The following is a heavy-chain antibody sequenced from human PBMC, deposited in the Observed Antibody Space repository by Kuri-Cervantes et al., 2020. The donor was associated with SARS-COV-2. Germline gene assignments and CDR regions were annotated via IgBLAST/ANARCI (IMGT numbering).Heavy chain of an antibody. CDR2: IWYDGSNK. Sequence: GESLKISCAASGFTFSSYGMHWVRQAPGKGLEWVAVIWYDGSNKYCADSVKGRFTISRDNAKNSLYLQMSSLRAEDTAVYYCARGGYCSGGSCYSVYYYYYYGMDVWGQGTTVTVSS. D-gene: IGHD2-15*01. CDR1: GFTFSSYG. CDR3: ARGGYCSGGSCYSVYYYYYYGMDV. J-gene: IGHJ6*02. V-gene: IGHV3-33*08.